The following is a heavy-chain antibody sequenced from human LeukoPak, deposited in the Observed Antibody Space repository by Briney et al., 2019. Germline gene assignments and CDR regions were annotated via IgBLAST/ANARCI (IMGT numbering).Heavy chain of an antibody. CDR2: INPNSGGT. CDR1: GYTFNGSY. Sequence: ASVKVSCKASGYTFNGSYMHWVRQAPGQGLEWMGWINPNSGGTNYAQKFQGRVTMTRDTSISTGYMELSSLKSDDTAVYYCARGVRWCSFDYWGQGTLVTVTS. CDR3: ARGVRWCSFDY. J-gene: IGHJ4*02. D-gene: IGHD2-21*01. V-gene: IGHV1-2*02.